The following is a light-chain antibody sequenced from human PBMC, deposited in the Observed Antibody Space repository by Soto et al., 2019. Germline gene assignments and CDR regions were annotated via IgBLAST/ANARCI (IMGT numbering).Light chain of an antibody. CDR1: RSLANY. V-gene: IGKV1-39*01. CDR2: SAS. J-gene: IGKJ2*01. Sequence: DIPMTQSPSALSASIGDRVTITCRASRSLANYLNWYQQKPGKAPNLLIYSASRLQSGVPSRFSGSGSGTDFTLTVTSLQPEDFVTYYCQQAYSTPYTFGQGTKLEIK. CDR3: QQAYSTPYT.